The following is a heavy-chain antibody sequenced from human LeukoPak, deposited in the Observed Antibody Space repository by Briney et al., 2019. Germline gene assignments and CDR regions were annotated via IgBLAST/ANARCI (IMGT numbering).Heavy chain of an antibody. CDR3: TTGSDLDY. CDR1: GFTLSNAW. CDR2: IKGKPDGGTT. J-gene: IGHJ4*02. V-gene: IGHV3-15*01. Sequence: GGLLRLSCAASGFTLSNAWMSWVRQAPGKGLEWVGRIKGKPDGGTTDYAAPVKGKFTISRDDSKNTLYLQMNSLQTEDTAVYYCTTGSDLDYWGQGTLVTVSS. D-gene: IGHD3-3*01.